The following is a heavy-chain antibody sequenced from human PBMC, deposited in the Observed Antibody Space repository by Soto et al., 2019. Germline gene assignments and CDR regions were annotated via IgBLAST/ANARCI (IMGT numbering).Heavy chain of an antibody. V-gene: IGHV3-33*01. J-gene: IGHJ4*02. D-gene: IGHD3-22*01. CDR2: LWYDGSRE. CDR1: GFSVSTHV. CDR3: ARVPRYDTWYFDY. Sequence: QVQLVESGGGVVQPGRSLRLSCTASGFSVSTHVIHWVRQAPGKGLEWVAVLWYDGSREYYAESVKGRFTISRDNSKNTMYLQMNSLRAEDTAVYYCARVPRYDTWYFDYWDQGTLATVSS.